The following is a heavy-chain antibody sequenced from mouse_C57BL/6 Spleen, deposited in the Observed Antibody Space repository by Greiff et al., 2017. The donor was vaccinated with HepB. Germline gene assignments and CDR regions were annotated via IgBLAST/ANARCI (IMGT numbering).Heavy chain of an antibody. CDR2: IYPGSGNT. D-gene: IGHD1-1*01. CDR3: YYYGSSPYFDY. Sequence: QVQLQQSGAELVRPGASVKLSCKASGYTFTDYYINWVKQRPGQGLEWIARIYPGSGNTYYNEKFKGKATLTAEKSSSTAYMQLSSLTSEDSAVYFCYYYGSSPYFDYWGQGTTLTVSS. V-gene: IGHV1-76*01. CDR1: GYTFTDYY. J-gene: IGHJ2*01.